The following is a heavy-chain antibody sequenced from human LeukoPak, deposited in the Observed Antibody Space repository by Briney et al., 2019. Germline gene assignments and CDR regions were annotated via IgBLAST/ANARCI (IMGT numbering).Heavy chain of an antibody. Sequence: ASVKVSCKASGYTFTGYYMHWVRQAPGQGLEWMGWINPNSGGTNYAQKFQGRVTMTRDTSISTAYMELSRLRSDDTAVYYCARAWRGYGSGSPIDYWGQGTLVTVSS. J-gene: IGHJ4*02. CDR1: GYTFTGYY. D-gene: IGHD3-10*01. CDR3: ARAWRGYGSGSPIDY. V-gene: IGHV1-2*02. CDR2: INPNSGGT.